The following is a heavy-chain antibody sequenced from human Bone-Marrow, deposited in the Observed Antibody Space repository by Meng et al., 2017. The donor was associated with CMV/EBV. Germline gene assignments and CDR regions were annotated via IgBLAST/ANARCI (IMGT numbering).Heavy chain of an antibody. J-gene: IGHJ3*02. CDR1: GDTFIRNA. CDR3: ARVGTETMYDFWSGYTGDAFDM. D-gene: IGHD3-3*01. CDR2: IIPTYGTP. Sequence: SVKVSCKASGDTFIRNAFNWVRQAPGQGLEWMGGIIPTYGTPSYAQKFQGRVTISSDDSTRTVYMELSSLRSEDTAVYYCARVGTETMYDFWSGYTGDAFDMWGQGPTVPVSS. V-gene: IGHV1-69*13.